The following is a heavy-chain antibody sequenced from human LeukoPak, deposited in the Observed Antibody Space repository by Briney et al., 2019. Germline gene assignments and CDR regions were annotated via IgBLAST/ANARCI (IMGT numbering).Heavy chain of an antibody. D-gene: IGHD2-2*01. CDR2: IWNDGSEK. CDR1: GFTFSSYG. J-gene: IGHJ4*02. Sequence: GGSLRLSCAVSGFTFSSYGMHWVRQAPGKGLEWVAVIWNDGSEKYHADSVKGRFTISRDNSKNTLYLQMNSLRAEDTAVYYCARGYCSSIGCATGWKFDYWGQGTLVTVSS. V-gene: IGHV3-33*01. CDR3: ARGYCSSIGCATGWKFDY.